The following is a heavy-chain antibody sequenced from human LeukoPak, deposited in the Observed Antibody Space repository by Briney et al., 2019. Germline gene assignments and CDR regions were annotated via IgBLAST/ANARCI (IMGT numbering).Heavy chain of an antibody. CDR1: GYTFTGYY. D-gene: IGHD2-2*01. CDR3: ARDAGYCSSTSPRGCLFDY. V-gene: IGHV1-2*02. CDR2: INPNSGGT. Sequence: GASVKVSCKASGYTFTGYYMHWVRQAPGQGLEWMGWINPNSGGTNYAQKFQGRVSMTRDTSISTAYMELSRLRSDDTAVYYCARDAGYCSSTSPRGCLFDYWGQGTLVTVSS. J-gene: IGHJ4*02.